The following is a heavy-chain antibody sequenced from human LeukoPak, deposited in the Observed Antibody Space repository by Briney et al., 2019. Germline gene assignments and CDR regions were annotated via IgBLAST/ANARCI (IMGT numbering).Heavy chain of an antibody. Sequence: SVKVSCKASGGTFSSYAISWVRQAPGRGLEWMGGIIPIFGTANYAQKFQGRVTITADESTSTAYMELSSLRSEDTAVYYCARDVITVAGLFDYWGQGTLVTVSS. CDR3: ARDVITVAGLFDY. D-gene: IGHD6-19*01. V-gene: IGHV1-69*13. J-gene: IGHJ4*02. CDR2: IIPIFGTA. CDR1: GGTFSSYA.